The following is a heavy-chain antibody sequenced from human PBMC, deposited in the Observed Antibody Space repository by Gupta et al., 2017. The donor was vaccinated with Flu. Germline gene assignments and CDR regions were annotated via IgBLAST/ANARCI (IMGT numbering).Heavy chain of an antibody. Sequence: EVQLVQSGAEVKKPGESLKISCKGSGYSFTSYWIGWVRQMPGKGLEWMGIIYPGDSDTRYSPSFQGQVTISADKSISTAYLQWSSLKASDTAMYYCARPGSSSWYYWGDDAFDIWGQGTMVTVSS. J-gene: IGHJ3*02. CDR2: IYPGDSDT. D-gene: IGHD6-13*01. CDR3: ARPGSSSWYYWGDDAFDI. CDR1: GYSFTSYW. V-gene: IGHV5-51*01.